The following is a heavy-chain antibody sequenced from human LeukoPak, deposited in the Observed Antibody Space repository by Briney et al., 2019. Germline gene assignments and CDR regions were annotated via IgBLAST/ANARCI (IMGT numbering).Heavy chain of an antibody. CDR3: ARGDRITMIVEGAFDI. D-gene: IGHD3-22*01. J-gene: IGHJ3*02. CDR1: GGSFSGYY. V-gene: IGHV4-34*01. Sequence: PSETLSLTCAVYGGSFSGYYWSWIRQPPGKGLEWIGEINHSGSTNYNPPLKSRVTISVDTSKNQFSLKLSSVTAADTAVYYCARGDRITMIVEGAFDIWGQGTMVTVSS. CDR2: INHSGST.